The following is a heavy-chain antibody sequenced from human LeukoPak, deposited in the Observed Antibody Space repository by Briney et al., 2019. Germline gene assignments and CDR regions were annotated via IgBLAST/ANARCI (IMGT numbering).Heavy chain of an antibody. J-gene: IGHJ4*02. CDR2: IYSGGST. Sequence: GGSLRLSCAASGFTVSSNYMSWVRQAPGKGLEWVSVIYSGGSTYYADSVKGRFTISRDNSKNTLYLQMNSLRAEDTAVYYCARSIAARSRTHLDYWGQGTLVTVSS. CDR1: GFTVSSNY. D-gene: IGHD6-6*01. CDR3: ARSIAARSRTHLDY. V-gene: IGHV3-66*01.